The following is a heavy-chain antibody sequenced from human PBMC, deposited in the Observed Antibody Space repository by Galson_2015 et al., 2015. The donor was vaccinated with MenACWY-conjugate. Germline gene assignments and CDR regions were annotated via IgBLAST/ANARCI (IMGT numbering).Heavy chain of an antibody. CDR1: GYILTSYY. J-gene: IGHJ3*02. CDR3: AKGLPGRGSGGYDAFDI. Sequence: SVKVSCKASGYILTSYYIHWVRQAPGQGLEWMGLIHPSDGSTTYAQKFQGRVTMTRDTSTSTVYMELSSLRSEDTAVYYGAKGLPGRGSGGYDAFDIWGQGTMVTVSS. D-gene: IGHD3-10*01. V-gene: IGHV1-46*01. CDR2: IHPSDGST.